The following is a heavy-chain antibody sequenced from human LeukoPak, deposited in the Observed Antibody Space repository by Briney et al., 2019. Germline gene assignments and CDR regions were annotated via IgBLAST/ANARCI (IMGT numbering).Heavy chain of an antibody. D-gene: IGHD2-15*01. J-gene: IGHJ4*02. CDR3: ARDNCSGGSCYSGY. V-gene: IGHV4-30-2*01. CDR1: GGSISSGGYS. CDR2: INHSGST. Sequence: SQTLSLTCAVSGGSISSGGYSWSWIRQPPGKGLEWIGYINHSGSTYYNPSLKSRVTISVDRSKSQFSLKLSSVTAADTAVYYCARDNCSGGSCYSGYWGQGTLVTVSS.